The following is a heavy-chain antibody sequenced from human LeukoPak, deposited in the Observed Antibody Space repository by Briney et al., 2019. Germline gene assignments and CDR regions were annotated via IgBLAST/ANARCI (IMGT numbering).Heavy chain of an antibody. CDR3: ARDYGSGIRRLDY. D-gene: IGHD3-10*01. J-gene: IGHJ4*02. CDR1: GFPLSSFE. Sequence: GGSLRLSCAASGFPLSSFEMNWVRQAPGKGLEWVSYISSSGSTIYYADSVRGRFTIYRDNAKNSLYLQMNSLRAEDTAVYYCARDYGSGIRRLDYWGQGTLVTVSS. CDR2: ISSSGSTI. V-gene: IGHV3-48*03.